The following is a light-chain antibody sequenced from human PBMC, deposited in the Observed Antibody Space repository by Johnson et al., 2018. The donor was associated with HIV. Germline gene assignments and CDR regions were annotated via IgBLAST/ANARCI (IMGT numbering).Light chain of an antibody. CDR1: SSNIGNNY. Sequence: QSVLTQPPSVSAAPGQKVTIACSGSSSNIGNNYVSWFQHLPGAAPKLLIYDNDRRPSGVPDRFSGSKSGTSATLGITGLQTGDEADYYCGTWDSSLSGYVFGAGTKITVL. CDR2: DND. V-gene: IGLV1-51*02. J-gene: IGLJ1*01. CDR3: GTWDSSLSGYV.